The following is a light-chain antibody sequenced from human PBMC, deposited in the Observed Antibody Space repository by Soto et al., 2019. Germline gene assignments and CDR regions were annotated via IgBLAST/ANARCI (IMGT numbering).Light chain of an antibody. CDR2: GDN. V-gene: IGLV1-40*01. CDR3: QSYDSSLNRV. Sequence: QSVLSQPPSVSGAPGQRITISCTGSSSNIGANYDVHWYRQVPGTAPKLLMSGDNNRPSGIADRFSGSKSGTSASLAITILRAEDEADYYCQSYDSSLNRVFGTGTKLTVL. J-gene: IGLJ1*01. CDR1: SSNIGANYD.